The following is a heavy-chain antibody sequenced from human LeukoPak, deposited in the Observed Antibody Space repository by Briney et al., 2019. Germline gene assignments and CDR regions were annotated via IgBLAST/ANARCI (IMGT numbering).Heavy chain of an antibody. D-gene: IGHD3-22*01. CDR2: INAGNGNT. CDR3: AREAFSAYYYDSSGPEPFDY. J-gene: IGHJ4*02. V-gene: IGHV1-3*01. Sequence: ASVKVSCKASGYTFTSYAMHWVRQAPGQRLEWMGWINAGNGNTKYSQKFQGRVTITRDTSASTAYMELSSLRSEDAAVYYCAREAFSAYYYDSSGPEPFDYWGQGTLVTVSS. CDR1: GYTFTSYA.